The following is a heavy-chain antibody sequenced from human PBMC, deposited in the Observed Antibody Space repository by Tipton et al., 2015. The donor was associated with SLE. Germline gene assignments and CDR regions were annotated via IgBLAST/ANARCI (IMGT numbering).Heavy chain of an antibody. J-gene: IGHJ3*02. V-gene: IGHV4-34*01. D-gene: IGHD2-21*01. CDR1: GGSFSGYY. Sequence: TLSLTCAVYGGSFSGYYWSWIRQPPGKGLEWIGEINHSGSTNYNPSLKSRVTISVDTSKNQFSLKLSSVTAADTAVYYCARDSRLAYCGGDCAKPDAFDIWGQGTMVTVSS. CDR3: ARDSRLAYCGGDCAKPDAFDI. CDR2: INHSGST.